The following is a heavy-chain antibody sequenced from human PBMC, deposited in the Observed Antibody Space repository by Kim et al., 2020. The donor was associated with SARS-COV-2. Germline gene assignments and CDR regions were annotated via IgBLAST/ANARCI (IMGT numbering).Heavy chain of an antibody. CDR3: ARVPVAGKRGGVYYFDY. Sequence: GRSLRLSCAASGFTFSSYAMHWVRQAPGKGLEWVAVISYDGSNKYYADSVKGRFTISRDNSKNTLYLQMNSLRAEDTAVYYCARVPVAGKRGGVYYFDYWGQGTLVTVSS. CDR1: GFTFSSYA. D-gene: IGHD6-19*01. CDR2: ISYDGSNK. J-gene: IGHJ4*02. V-gene: IGHV3-30*04.